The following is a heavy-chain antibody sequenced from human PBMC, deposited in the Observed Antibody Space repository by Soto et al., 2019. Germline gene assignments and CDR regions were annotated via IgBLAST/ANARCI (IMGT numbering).Heavy chain of an antibody. Sequence: EVQLVESGGGLVQPGGSLRLSCAASGFTFSSYWMHWVRQAPGKGLVWVSRINSDGSSTSYADSVKGRFTISRDNAKNTLYLQMNSLRAEDTAVYYCAREDGGYSSSHDTPNYYYYYMDVWGKGTTVTVSS. V-gene: IGHV3-74*01. D-gene: IGHD6-13*01. CDR3: AREDGGYSSSHDTPNYYYYYMDV. CDR1: GFTFSSYW. CDR2: INSDGSST. J-gene: IGHJ6*03.